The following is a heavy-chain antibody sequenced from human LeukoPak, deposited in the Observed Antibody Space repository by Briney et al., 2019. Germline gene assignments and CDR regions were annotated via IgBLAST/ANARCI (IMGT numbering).Heavy chain of an antibody. CDR2: IYYSGTT. CDR3: VRWQSGSMFHPP. CDR1: GGSICSSSHY. V-gene: IGHV4-39*01. D-gene: IGHD3-10*02. J-gene: IGHJ5*02. Sequence: SETLSLTCTVSGGSICSSSHYWGWIRQPPGKGLEWIGSIYYSGTTAYNPSLKSRVTISVDTSKNQFSLKLSSVTAADTAVYYCVRWQSGSMFHPPWGQGTLVTVSS.